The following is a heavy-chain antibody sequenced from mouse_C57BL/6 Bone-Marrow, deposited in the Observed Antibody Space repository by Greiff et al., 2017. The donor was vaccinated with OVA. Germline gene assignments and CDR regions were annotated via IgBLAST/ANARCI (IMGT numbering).Heavy chain of an antibody. V-gene: IGHV1-81*01. CDR3: ARRGGYYGSSSWFAY. J-gene: IGHJ3*01. CDR1: GYTFTSYG. Sequence: QVQLQQSGAELARPGASVKLSCKASGYTFTSYGISWVKQRTGQGLEWIGEIYPRSGNTYYNEKFKGKATLTADKSSSTAYMELRSLTSEDSAVYFCARRGGYYGSSSWFAYWGQGTLVTVSA. D-gene: IGHD1-1*01. CDR2: IYPRSGNT.